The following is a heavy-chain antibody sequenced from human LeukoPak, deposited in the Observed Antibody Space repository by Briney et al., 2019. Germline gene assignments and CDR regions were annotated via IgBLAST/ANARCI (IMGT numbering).Heavy chain of an antibody. CDR2: IWYGESNK. Sequence: GGSLRLSCAASGFTFSNYGMNWVRQAPGKGLEWVAVIWYGESNKYYADSVKGRFTISRDNSKNTLYLQMNSLRAEDTAVYYCAKGATYCSSTSCPDTFDIWGQGTMVTVSS. D-gene: IGHD2-2*01. CDR3: AKGATYCSSTSCPDTFDI. V-gene: IGHV3-30*02. CDR1: GFTFSNYG. J-gene: IGHJ3*02.